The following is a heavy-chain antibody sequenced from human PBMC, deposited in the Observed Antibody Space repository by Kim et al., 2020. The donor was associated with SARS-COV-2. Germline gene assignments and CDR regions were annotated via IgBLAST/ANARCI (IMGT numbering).Heavy chain of an antibody. CDR3: ARSQVSHSSGYYPFAY. CDR1: EFTFSSYA. J-gene: IGHJ4*02. D-gene: IGHD3-22*01. Sequence: GGSLRLSCAASEFTFSSYAVHWVRQAPGKGLEWMATISYDGINEYYADSVKGRFTVSRDNSKNTVYLQMDSLRAEDTSVYYCARSQVSHSSGYYPFAYWGQGTLVTVSS. V-gene: IGHV3-30*04. CDR2: ISYDGINE.